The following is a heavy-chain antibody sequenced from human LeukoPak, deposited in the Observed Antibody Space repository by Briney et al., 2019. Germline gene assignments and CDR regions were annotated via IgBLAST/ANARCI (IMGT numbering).Heavy chain of an antibody. J-gene: IGHJ6*02. D-gene: IGHD4-17*01. CDR1: GYIFSNYG. Sequence: GASVKVSCKASGYIFSNYGISWVRQAPGQGLEWMGWISAYNGNTNYAQKLQGRVTITADESTSTAYMELSSLRSEDTAVYYCARLETTTPYYYYGMDVWGQGTTVTVSS. CDR2: ISAYNGNT. V-gene: IGHV1-18*01. CDR3: ARLETTTPYYYYGMDV.